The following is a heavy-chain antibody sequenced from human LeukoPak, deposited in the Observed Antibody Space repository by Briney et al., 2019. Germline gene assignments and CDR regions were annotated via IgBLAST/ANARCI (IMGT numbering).Heavy chain of an antibody. CDR2: INHSGST. CDR1: GGSFSGYY. D-gene: IGHD3-22*01. Sequence: SETLSLTCAVYGGSFSGYYWSWIRQPPGKGLEWIGEINHSGSTNYNPSLKSRVTISVDTSKNQFSLKLSSVTAAGTAVYYCARAGSGYYYGPGLYYFDYWGQGTLVTVSS. J-gene: IGHJ4*02. V-gene: IGHV4-34*01. CDR3: ARAGSGYYYGPGLYYFDY.